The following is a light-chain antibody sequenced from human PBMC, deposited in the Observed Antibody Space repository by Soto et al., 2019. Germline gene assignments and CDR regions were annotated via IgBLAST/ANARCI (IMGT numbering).Light chain of an antibody. CDR3: SSYTSSSTLHV. V-gene: IGLV2-14*01. CDR2: EVS. Sequence: QSVLTQPASVSGSPGQSMTISCTGTSSDVGGYNYVSWYQQHPGKAPKLMIYEVSNRPSGVSNRFSGSKSGNTASLTISGLQAEDEADYYCSSYTSSSTLHVFGTGTKVTVL. CDR1: SSDVGGYNY. J-gene: IGLJ1*01.